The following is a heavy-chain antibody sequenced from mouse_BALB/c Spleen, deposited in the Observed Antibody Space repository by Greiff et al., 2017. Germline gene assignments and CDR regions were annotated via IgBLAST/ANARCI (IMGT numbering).Heavy chain of an antibody. CDR1: GFTFSDYY. V-gene: IGHV5-4*02. D-gene: IGHD2-1*01. CDR3: AGGNPGAWFAY. J-gene: IGHJ3*01. CDR2: ISDGGSYT. Sequence: EVQVVESGGGLVKPGGSLKLSCAASGFTFSDYYMYWVRQTPEKRLEWVATISDGGSYTYYPDSVKGRFTISRDNAKNNLYLQLSSLKSEDTAMYYCAGGNPGAWFAYWGQGTLVTVSA.